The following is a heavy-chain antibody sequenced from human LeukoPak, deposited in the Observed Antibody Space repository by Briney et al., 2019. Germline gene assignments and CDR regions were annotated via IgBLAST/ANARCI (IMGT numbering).Heavy chain of an antibody. Sequence: SVKVSCRASGYTFTGYYMHWVRQAPGQGLEWMGRIIPILGIANYAQKFQGRVTITADKSTSTAYMELSSLRSEDTAVYYCARGGYYYDSSGYSDYWGQGTLVTVSS. CDR2: IIPILGIA. D-gene: IGHD3-22*01. V-gene: IGHV1-69*04. CDR1: GYTFTGYY. J-gene: IGHJ4*02. CDR3: ARGGYYYDSSGYSDY.